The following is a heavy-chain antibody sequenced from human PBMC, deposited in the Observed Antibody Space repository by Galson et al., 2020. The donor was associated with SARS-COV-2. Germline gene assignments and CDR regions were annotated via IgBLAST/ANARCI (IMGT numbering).Heavy chain of an antibody. CDR3: ARVSLDPYSSSWYPTGHRGGYYYYMD. CDR1: GGTFSSYA. D-gene: IGHD6-13*01. Sequence: SVKVSCKASGGTFSSYAISWVRQAPGQGLEWMGGIIPIFGTANYAQKFQGRVTITADESTSTAYMELSSLRSEDTAVYYCARVSLDPYSSSWYPTGHRGGYYYYMD. J-gene: IGHJ6*03. V-gene: IGHV1-69*13. CDR2: IIPIFGTA.